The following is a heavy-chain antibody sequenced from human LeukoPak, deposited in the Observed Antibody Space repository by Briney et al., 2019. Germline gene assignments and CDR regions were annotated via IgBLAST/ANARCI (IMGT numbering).Heavy chain of an antibody. V-gene: IGHV1-18*01. CDR2: IKTYNGDT. Sequence: ASVTVSCTASGGTFSSYAINWVRQAPGQGLEWMGWIKTYNGDTNSAQNLQDRIIMTTDTSTGTAYMELRSLRSDDTAVYYCARDGGQQWLTNYYSYGMDVWGQGTTVTVSS. J-gene: IGHJ6*02. CDR3: ARDGGQQWLTNYYSYGMDV. D-gene: IGHD6-19*01. CDR1: GGTFSSYA.